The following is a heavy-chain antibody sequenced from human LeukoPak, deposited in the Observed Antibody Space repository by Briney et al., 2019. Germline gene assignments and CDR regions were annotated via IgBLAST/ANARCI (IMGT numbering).Heavy chain of an antibody. Sequence: GGSLRLSCAASGFTFSSYWMSWVRQAPGKGLEWVANIKQDGSEKYYVDSVKGRFTISRDNAKNSLYLQMNSLRAEDTAVYYCAKAPSPYYYDSSGYSDYWGQGTLVTVSS. CDR3: AKAPSPYYYDSSGYSDY. D-gene: IGHD3-22*01. CDR1: GFTFSSYW. J-gene: IGHJ4*02. CDR2: IKQDGSEK. V-gene: IGHV3-7*03.